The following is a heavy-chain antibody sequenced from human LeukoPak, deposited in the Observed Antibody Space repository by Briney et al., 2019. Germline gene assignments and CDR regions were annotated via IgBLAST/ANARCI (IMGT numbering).Heavy chain of an antibody. CDR2: ITSSSTSM. CDR1: GFTFTTYS. V-gene: IGHV3-21*06. D-gene: IGHD1-26*01. Sequence: GGSLRLSCAASGFTFTTYSMNWVRQAPGKGLEWVSSITSSSTSMYYADSVKGRFTISRDNAKNSLYLQMDSLRVEDTAEYYCARDPYSGNYGAYYYYYMDVWGKGTTVTVSS. CDR3: ARDPYSGNYGAYYYYYMDV. J-gene: IGHJ6*03.